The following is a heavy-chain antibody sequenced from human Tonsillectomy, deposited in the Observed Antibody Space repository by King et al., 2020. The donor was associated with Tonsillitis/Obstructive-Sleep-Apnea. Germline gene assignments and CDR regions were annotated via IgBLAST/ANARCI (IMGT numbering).Heavy chain of an antibody. CDR2: IYHSDSDT. CDR3: ARFPGGYSSSEDSFDM. J-gene: IGHJ3*02. CDR1: GDSFTNYW. D-gene: IGHD6-13*01. Sequence: QLVQSGAEVKKPGESLKISCKGSGDSFTNYWVAWVRQMPGKGLEWMGIIYHSDSDTRYSPSFEGQVTISVDKSISTAYLQWSSLKASDTAMYYCARFPGGYSSSEDSFDMWGQGTMVTVSS. V-gene: IGHV5-51*01.